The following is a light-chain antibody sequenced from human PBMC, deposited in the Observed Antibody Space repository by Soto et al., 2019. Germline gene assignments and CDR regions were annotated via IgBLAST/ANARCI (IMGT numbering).Light chain of an antibody. V-gene: IGKV3-11*01. Sequence: EIVLTQFPATLSLSPGARAPLSCRASQSVSSYLAWYQQKPGQAPRLLIYDASNRATGIPARFSGSGSGTDFTLTISSLEPEDFAVYYCQQRNNWTFGQGTKVDI. CDR1: QSVSSY. CDR2: DAS. J-gene: IGKJ1*01. CDR3: QQRNNWT.